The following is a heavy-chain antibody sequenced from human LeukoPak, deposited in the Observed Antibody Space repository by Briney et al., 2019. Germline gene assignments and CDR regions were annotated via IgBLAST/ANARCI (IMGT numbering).Heavy chain of an antibody. CDR3: ARMGYSDSSGYYDY. CDR1: GSSFGSYS. CDR2: IIPVFGTT. Sequence: ASVKVSCKASGSSFGSYSINWVRQAPGQGLEWMGGIIPVFGTTIYAQQFEGRVTITADESTSTAYMELSSLRSDDTAVYYCARMGYSDSSGYYDYWGQGTLVTVSS. V-gene: IGHV1-69*13. J-gene: IGHJ4*02. D-gene: IGHD3-22*01.